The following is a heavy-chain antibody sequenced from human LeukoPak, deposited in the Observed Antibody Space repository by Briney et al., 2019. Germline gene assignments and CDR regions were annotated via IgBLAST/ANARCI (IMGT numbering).Heavy chain of an antibody. V-gene: IGHV5-51*01. CDR1: GYSFTSYW. J-gene: IGHJ4*02. CDR2: IYPGDSDT. D-gene: IGHD3-10*01. CDR3: ARGIDYYGSTIDY. Sequence: GESLKISCKGSGYSFTSYWIGWVRQMPGKVLEWMGIIYPGDSDTRYSPSFQGQVTISADKSISTAYLQWSNLKASDTAMYYCARGIDYYGSTIDYWGQGTLVTVSS.